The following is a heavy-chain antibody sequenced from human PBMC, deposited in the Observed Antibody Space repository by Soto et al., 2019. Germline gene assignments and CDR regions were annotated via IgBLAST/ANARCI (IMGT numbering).Heavy chain of an antibody. CDR2: VYYSGTT. J-gene: IGHJ4*02. D-gene: IGHD4-17*01. V-gene: IGHV4-61*01. Sequence: PSETLSLTCSVSGVSVSDRTYYWGWIRQPPGKRLEWIGYVYYSGTTNYNHSLKSRVTISVDLSKNRFSLRLSSVTTADTALYYCARTTAVPNTLRSRYFFDYWGQGTLVTVSS. CDR3: ARTTAVPNTLRSRYFFDY. CDR1: GVSVSDRTYY.